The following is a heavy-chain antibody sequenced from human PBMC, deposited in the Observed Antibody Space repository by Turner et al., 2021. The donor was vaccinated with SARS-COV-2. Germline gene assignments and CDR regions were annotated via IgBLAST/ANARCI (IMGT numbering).Heavy chain of an antibody. J-gene: IGHJ4*02. CDR1: VFTVSSNY. CDR3: ARTLPYGDYHDY. CDR2: VYSGGST. D-gene: IGHD4-17*01. Sequence: LLESGGGVVQPGGSLRLSCAASVFTVSSNYMSWVRQAPGKGLEWVSVVYSGGSTYYADSVKGRFTISRDNSKNTLYLQMNSLRAEDTAVYYCARTLPYGDYHDYWGQGTLVTVSS. V-gene: IGHV3-66*01.